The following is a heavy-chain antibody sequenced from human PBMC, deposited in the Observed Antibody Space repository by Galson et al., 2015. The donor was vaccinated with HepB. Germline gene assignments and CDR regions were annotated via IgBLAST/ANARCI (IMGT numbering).Heavy chain of an antibody. Sequence: QSGAEVKKPGESLKISCKASGYSFTSYWIGWVRQMPGKGLEWVGIIYPRDSDTRYSPSFEGQVTISVDKSINTAYLQWSSLKASDTAMYYCARRGLFDSSGYHPKWFDPWGQGTLVTVSS. CDR1: GYSFTSYW. J-gene: IGHJ5*02. CDR2: IYPRDSDT. V-gene: IGHV5-51*01. CDR3: ARRGLFDSSGYHPKWFDP. D-gene: IGHD3-22*01.